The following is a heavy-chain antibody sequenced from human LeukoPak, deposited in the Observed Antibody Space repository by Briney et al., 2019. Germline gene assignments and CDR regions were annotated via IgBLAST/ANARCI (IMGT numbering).Heavy chain of an antibody. Sequence: GASVKVSCKTSGYTFTNYYIHWVRQAPGQGLEWMGIINPSGGSTSYAQKFQGRVTMTRDTSTSTVYMELSSLRSEDTAVYYCARAGNLMGGGIDYWGQGTLVTVSS. CDR2: INPSGGST. V-gene: IGHV1-46*01. J-gene: IGHJ4*02. CDR1: GYTFTNYY. CDR3: ARAGNLMGGGIDY. D-gene: IGHD3-10*01.